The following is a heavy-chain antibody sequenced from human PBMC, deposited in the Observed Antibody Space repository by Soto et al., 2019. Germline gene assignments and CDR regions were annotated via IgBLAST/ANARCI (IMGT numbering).Heavy chain of an antibody. CDR1: GFTFSGYW. V-gene: IGHV3-7*03. J-gene: IGHJ4*02. CDR3: ARGSTDSYPGSRIFDF. CDR2: IKEDGSEK. D-gene: IGHD3-10*01. Sequence: GSLRLSCSASGFTFSGYWMTWVRQAPGKGLEWVANIKEDGSEKYYVDSVKGRFTISRDNPKNTLYLQMSSLRAEDSAVYYCARGSTDSYPGSRIFDFWGRGTLVTVSS.